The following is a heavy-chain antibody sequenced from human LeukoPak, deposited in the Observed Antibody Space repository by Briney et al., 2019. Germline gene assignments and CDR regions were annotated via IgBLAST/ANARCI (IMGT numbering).Heavy chain of an antibody. CDR2: IHYSGSS. V-gene: IGHV4-59*01. CDR1: GGSISTYY. D-gene: IGHD6-13*01. Sequence: SETLSLTCAVSGGSISTYYWSWIRQPPGKGLEWIGYIHYSGSSNYNPSLKSRATISLDTSKNQFSLKLSSVTAADTAVYYCARGAAATYWGQGTLVTVSS. CDR3: ARGAAATY. J-gene: IGHJ4*02.